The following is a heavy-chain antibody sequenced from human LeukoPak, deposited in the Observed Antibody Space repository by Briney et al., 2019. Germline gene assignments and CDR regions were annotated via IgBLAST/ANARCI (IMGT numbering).Heavy chain of an antibody. D-gene: IGHD4/OR15-4a*01. V-gene: IGHV1-2*02. Sequence: GASVKVSCKASGYTFTGYYMHWVRQAPGQGLEWMGWISTSTGDTKYTQKFQGRVTLTTDTSTSTAYMELSSLRSDDTAVYYCARGDNYGIFVNVDYWGQGTLVTVSS. CDR1: GYTFTGYY. CDR3: ARGDNYGIFVNVDY. J-gene: IGHJ4*02. CDR2: ISTSTGDT.